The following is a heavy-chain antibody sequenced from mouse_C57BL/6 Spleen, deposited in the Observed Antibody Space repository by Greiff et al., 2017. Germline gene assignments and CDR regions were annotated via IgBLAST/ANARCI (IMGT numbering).Heavy chain of an antibody. CDR2: IYPSRGNT. CDR3: ESGNDYDAAY. J-gene: IGHJ3*01. CDR1: GYTFTSYG. D-gene: IGHD2-4*01. Sequence: QVQLKESGAELARPGASVKLSCKASGYTFTSYGISWVKQRTGEGLEWIGEIYPSRGNTYYNEKFKGKATLTADKSYSTAYMELRSLTSEDSAVYYCESGNDYDAAYWGQGTLVTVSA. V-gene: IGHV1-81*01.